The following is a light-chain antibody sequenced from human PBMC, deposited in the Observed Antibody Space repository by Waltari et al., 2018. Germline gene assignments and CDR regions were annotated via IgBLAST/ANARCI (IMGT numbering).Light chain of an antibody. Sequence: EIVMTQSPATLSVSPGERVTLSCRASQSTTDSLAWYQPRSGLAPSLLIYRASVRATGVPARFSGSGSGTEFTLTITSLQSEDFAVYYCQQYHEWPRTFGQGTRVDIK. J-gene: IGKJ1*01. CDR1: QSTTDS. CDR2: RAS. V-gene: IGKV3-15*01. CDR3: QQYHEWPRT.